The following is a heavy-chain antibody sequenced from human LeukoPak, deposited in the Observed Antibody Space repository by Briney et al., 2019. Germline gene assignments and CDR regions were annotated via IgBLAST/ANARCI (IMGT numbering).Heavy chain of an antibody. V-gene: IGHV4-31*11. CDR2: IYYSGST. J-gene: IGHJ5*02. CDR1: GGSICSGGYY. CDR3: ARVGSSYWFDP. D-gene: IGHD6-13*01. Sequence: SESLSHTSAVSGGSICSGGYYWSWIRQHPGRGLEWIGYIYYSGSTYYNPSRKSRVTLSVDTSKNQSSLKLSSVTAADTAVYYCARVGSSYWFDPWGEGTLVTVSS.